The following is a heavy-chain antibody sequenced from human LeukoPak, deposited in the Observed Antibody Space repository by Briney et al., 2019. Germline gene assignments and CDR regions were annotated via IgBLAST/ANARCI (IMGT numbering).Heavy chain of an antibody. J-gene: IGHJ6*02. CDR2: IYTSGST. CDR3: ARDGAPYYYGSGSQGGMDV. Sequence: SETLSLTCAVYGGSFSGYYWSWIRQPPGKGLEWIGRIYTSGSTNYNPSLKSRVTMSVDTSKNQFSLKLSSVTAADTAVYYCARDGAPYYYGSGSQGGMDVWGQGTTVTVSS. D-gene: IGHD3-10*01. V-gene: IGHV4-59*10. CDR1: GGSFSGYY.